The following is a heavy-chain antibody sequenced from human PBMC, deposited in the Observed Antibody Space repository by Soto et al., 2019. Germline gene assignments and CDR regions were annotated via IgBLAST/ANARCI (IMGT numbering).Heavy chain of an antibody. V-gene: IGHV3-23*01. Sequence: GGSLRLSCAASGFTFSSNAISWVRQVPGKGLEWVSGITGSGGITHYADSVKGRFTISRDNSRNTLHLQMNYLRVEDTAVYFCAKHTTFYYHRTGPGEYFDYLGQGTLVTVSS. CDR3: AKHTTFYYHRTGPGEYFDY. J-gene: IGHJ4*02. D-gene: IGHD3-22*01. CDR2: ITGSGGIT. CDR1: GFTFSSNA.